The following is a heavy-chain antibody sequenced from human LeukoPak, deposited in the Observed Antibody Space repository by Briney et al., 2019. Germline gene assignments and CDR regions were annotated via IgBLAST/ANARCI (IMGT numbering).Heavy chain of an antibody. D-gene: IGHD5-12*01. CDR3: ARDTLGEGDDSDYAVYYFDY. Sequence: GGSLRLSCAASGFTFSSYGMHWVRQAPGKGLEWVAFIRYDGSNKYYADSVKGRFTISRDNAKNTLFLQMNSLRGEDTAVYYCARDTLGEGDDSDYAVYYFDYWGQGTLVTVSS. V-gene: IGHV3-30*02. CDR2: IRYDGSNK. J-gene: IGHJ4*02. CDR1: GFTFSSYG.